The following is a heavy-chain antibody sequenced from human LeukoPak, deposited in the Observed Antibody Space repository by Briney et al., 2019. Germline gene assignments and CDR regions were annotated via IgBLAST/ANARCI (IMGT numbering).Heavy chain of an antibody. CDR2: ISYDGSNK. CDR1: GFSFSGYG. J-gene: IGHJ3*02. V-gene: IGHV3-30*03. Sequence: GGSLRLSCAASGFSFSGYGMHWVRQAPGQGLEWVAFISYDGSNKYYADSVKGRFTISRDNSKNTLYLQMNSLRAEDTAVYYCARGPQAYDFWSGNDAFDIWGQGTMVTVSS. CDR3: ARGPQAYDFWSGNDAFDI. D-gene: IGHD3-3*01.